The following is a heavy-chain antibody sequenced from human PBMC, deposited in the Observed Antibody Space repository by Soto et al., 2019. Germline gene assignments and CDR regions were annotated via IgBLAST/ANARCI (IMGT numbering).Heavy chain of an antibody. CDR1: GASISSDAYY. CDR2: ISYSGST. D-gene: IGHD3-16*02. CDR3: ARYRFSDTWSKFDY. V-gene: IGHV4-31*11. Sequence: TLSLTCAVSGASISSDAYYWSWIRQHPGKGLEWIGYISYSGSTYYNPSLESRVTISVDTSKNQFSLKLTSVTAADTAVYYCARYRFSDTWSKFDYWGQGTLVTVSS. J-gene: IGHJ4*02.